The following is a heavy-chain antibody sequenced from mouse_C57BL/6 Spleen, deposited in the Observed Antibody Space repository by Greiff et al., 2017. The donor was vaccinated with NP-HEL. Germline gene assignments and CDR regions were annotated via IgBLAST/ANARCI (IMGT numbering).Heavy chain of an antibody. D-gene: IGHD1-1*01. V-gene: IGHV1-39*01. Sequence: EVKLMEPGPELVKPGASVKISCKASGYSFTDYNMNWVKQSNGKSLEWIGVINPNYGTTSYNQKFKGKATLTVDQSSSTAYMQLNSLTSEDSAVDDCARPYYGTKSCAMDYWGQGTSVTVSS. CDR3: ARPYYGTKSCAMDY. J-gene: IGHJ4*01. CDR1: GYSFTDYN. CDR2: INPNYGTT.